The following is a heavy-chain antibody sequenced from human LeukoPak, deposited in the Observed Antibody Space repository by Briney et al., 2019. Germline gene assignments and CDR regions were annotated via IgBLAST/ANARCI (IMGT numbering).Heavy chain of an antibody. Sequence: PGGSLRLSCAASGVTFVKYWMSWVRQAPGKGPEWVANMNQDGSEKYYVDSVEGRFTISRDNAKNSLYLQMNSLRAEDTAVYYCLLEWYDAFDIWGQGTMVTVSS. D-gene: IGHD3-3*01. CDR1: GVTFVKYW. V-gene: IGHV3-7*01. CDR2: MNQDGSEK. J-gene: IGHJ3*02. CDR3: LLEWYDAFDI.